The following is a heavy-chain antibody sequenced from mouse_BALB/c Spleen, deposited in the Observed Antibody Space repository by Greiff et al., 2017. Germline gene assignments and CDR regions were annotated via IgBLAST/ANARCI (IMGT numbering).Heavy chain of an antibody. V-gene: IGHV1-4*02. CDR3: ARKYHFYYFDY. D-gene: IGHD1-2*01. CDR2: INPSSGYT. Sequence: VQLVESAAELARPGASVKMSCKASGYTFTSYTMHWVKQRPGQGLEWIGYINPSSGYTEYNQKFKDKTTLTADKSSSTAYMQLSSLTSEDSAVYYCARKYHFYYFDYWGQGTTLTVSS. J-gene: IGHJ2*01. CDR1: GYTFTSYT.